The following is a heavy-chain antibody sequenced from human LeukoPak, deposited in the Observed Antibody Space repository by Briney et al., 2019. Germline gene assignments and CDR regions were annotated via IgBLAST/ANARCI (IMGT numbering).Heavy chain of an antibody. Sequence: GGSLRLSCAASGFSFSSYSMNWVRQAPGKGLEWVSSISSSSSYIYYADSVKGRFIISRDNAKNSLYLQMNSLRAEDTAVYYCARAPYYYDYYGMDVWGQGTTVTVSS. J-gene: IGHJ6*02. CDR1: GFSFSSYS. V-gene: IGHV3-21*01. CDR3: ARAPYYYDYYGMDV. CDR2: ISSSSSYI.